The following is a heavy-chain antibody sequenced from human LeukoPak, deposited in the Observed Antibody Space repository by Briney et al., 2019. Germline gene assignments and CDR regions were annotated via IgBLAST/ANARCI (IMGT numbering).Heavy chain of an antibody. J-gene: IGHJ4*02. CDR2: ISSSSSTI. V-gene: IGHV3-48*01. Sequence: GGSLRLSCAASGFTFSSYSMNWVRQAPGKGLEWGSYISSSSSTIYYADSVKGRFTISRDNSKNTLYLQMNSLRAEDTAVYYCAKDLYSYCSSTSCYPTLDYWGQGTLVTVSS. D-gene: IGHD2-2*01. CDR1: GFTFSSYS. CDR3: AKDLYSYCSSTSCYPTLDY.